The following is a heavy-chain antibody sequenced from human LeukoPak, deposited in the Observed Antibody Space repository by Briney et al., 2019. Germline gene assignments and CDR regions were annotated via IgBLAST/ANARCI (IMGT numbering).Heavy chain of an antibody. Sequence: SETLSLTCTVSGGSISSYYWSWIRQPPGKGLEWIGYIYYSGSTNYNPSLKSRVTISVDTSKNQFSLKLSSVTAADTAVYYCARLGPNRYYYDSSGYPSPAPFDYWGQGTLVTVSS. V-gene: IGHV4-59*12. CDR2: IYYSGST. CDR1: GGSISSYY. D-gene: IGHD3-22*01. J-gene: IGHJ4*02. CDR3: ARLGPNRYYYDSSGYPSPAPFDY.